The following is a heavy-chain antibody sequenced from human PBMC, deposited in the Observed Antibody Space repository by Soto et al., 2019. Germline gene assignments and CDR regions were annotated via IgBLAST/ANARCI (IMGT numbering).Heavy chain of an antibody. CDR1: GYTFTNYH. CDR3: ARCGASVAAAGTEPWFFDR. CDR2: INVDNGNT. Sequence: ASVKVSCKASGYTFTNYHIHCVRQAPGQRLEWMGWINVDNGNTNYAQKLQGRVTISRDTSASIAYMELSSLKSEDTAIYYCARCGASVAAAGTEPWFFDRWGRGTLVTVSS. D-gene: IGHD6-13*01. J-gene: IGHJ2*01. V-gene: IGHV1-3*01.